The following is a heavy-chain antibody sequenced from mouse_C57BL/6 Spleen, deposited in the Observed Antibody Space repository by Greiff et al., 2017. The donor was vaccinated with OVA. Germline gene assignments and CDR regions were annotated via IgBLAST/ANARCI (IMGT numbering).Heavy chain of an antibody. Sequence: QVQLQQPGAELVRPGSSVKLSCKASGYTFTSYWMHWVKQRPIQGLEWIGNIDPSDSEPHYNQKFKDKATLTVDKSSSTAYMQLSSLTSEDSAVYYCARAAYYYGSSDWYFDVWGTGTTVTVSS. J-gene: IGHJ1*03. CDR3: ARAAYYYGSSDWYFDV. CDR1: GYTFTSYW. CDR2: IDPSDSEP. V-gene: IGHV1-52*01. D-gene: IGHD1-1*01.